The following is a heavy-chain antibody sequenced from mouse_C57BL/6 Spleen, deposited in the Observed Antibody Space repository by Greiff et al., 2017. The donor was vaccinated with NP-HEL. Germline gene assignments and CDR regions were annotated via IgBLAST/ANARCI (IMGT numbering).Heavy chain of an antibody. V-gene: IGHV1-82*01. J-gene: IGHJ3*01. D-gene: IGHD2-5*01. CDR1: GYAFSSSW. CDR3: ASDSYSKGGFAY. CDR2: IYPGDGDT. Sequence: QVQLQQSGPELVKPGASVKISCKASGYAFSSSWMNWVKQRPGKGLEWIGRIYPGDGDTNYNGKFKGKATLTADKSSSTAYLQLRSLTSEDSAVYFCASDSYSKGGFAYWGKGTLVTVSA.